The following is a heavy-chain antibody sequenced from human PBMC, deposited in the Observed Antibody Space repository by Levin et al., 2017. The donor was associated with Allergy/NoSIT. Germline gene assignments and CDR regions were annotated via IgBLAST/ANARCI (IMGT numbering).Heavy chain of an antibody. Sequence: GGSLRLSCAASGFTFSSYAMHWVRQAPGKGLEWVAVISYDGSNKYYADSVKGRFTISRDNSKNTLYLQMNSLRAEDTAVYYCARGDSSRVRTYYGMDVWGQGTTVTVSS. CDR2: ISYDGSNK. D-gene: IGHD6-13*01. J-gene: IGHJ6*02. CDR3: ARGDSSRVRTYYGMDV. CDR1: GFTFSSYA. V-gene: IGHV3-30-3*01.